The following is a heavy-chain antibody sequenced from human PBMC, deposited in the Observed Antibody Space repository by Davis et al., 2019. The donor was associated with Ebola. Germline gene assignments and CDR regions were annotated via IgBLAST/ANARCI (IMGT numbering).Heavy chain of an antibody. V-gene: IGHV4-59*01. J-gene: IGHJ4*02. CDR3: ARSHSDWLLPFDY. D-gene: IGHD3-9*01. CDR2: IFHSEDT. CDR1: GGSISSYY. Sequence: SETLSLTCTVSGGSISSYYWSWIRQPPGKGLEWIGYIFHSEDTYYNPSLTGRVTISVDRSKNQFSLELSSVTAADTAVYYCARSHSDWLLPFDYWGQGTLATVSS.